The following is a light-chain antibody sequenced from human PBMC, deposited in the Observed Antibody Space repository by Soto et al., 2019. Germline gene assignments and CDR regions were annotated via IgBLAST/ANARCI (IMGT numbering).Light chain of an antibody. V-gene: IGKV1-39*01. CDR3: QQTYTRPIT. CDR1: QTVSSY. J-gene: IGKJ5*01. Sequence: IELTQCPSSLSARSGDTVTRSCLASQTVSSYLNWYQQKVGQAPRLLIYFISRLQTGVPSRFSGSGSGRDFTLTITSPQPEDSATYYCQQTYTRPITFGHGIRLEIK. CDR2: FIS.